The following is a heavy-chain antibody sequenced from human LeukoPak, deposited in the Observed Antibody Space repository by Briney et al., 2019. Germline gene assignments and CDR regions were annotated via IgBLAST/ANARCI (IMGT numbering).Heavy chain of an antibody. V-gene: IGHV1-2*02. CDR3: ARDRNSGSSLDI. CDR2: IYPYIVDT. CDR1: VYTFTVYY. Sequence: ASEKVSFTSSVYTFTVYYIHWVRQAPGQGGEWMGWIYPYIVDTNYAQNFQGRVTMTRDTSISTAYMELSSLKSDDTAVYYCARDRNSGSSLDIWGQGTMLTVSS. D-gene: IGHD6-6*01. J-gene: IGHJ3*02.